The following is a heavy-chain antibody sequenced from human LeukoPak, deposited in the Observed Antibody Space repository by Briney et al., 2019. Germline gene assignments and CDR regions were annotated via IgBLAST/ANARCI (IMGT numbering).Heavy chain of an antibody. D-gene: IGHD1-26*01. CDR2: ISPYNGDT. V-gene: IGHV1-18*04. CDR1: GYTFINYG. J-gene: IGHJ4*02. CDR3: ARGNGSYYYFDY. Sequence: GSVKVSCKASGYTFINYGISWVRQAPGQGLEWMGWISPYNGDTDYAQKVQGRVTMTTDTSTSTAYMELRSLTSDDTAVYYCARGNGSYYYFDYWGQGSLVTVSS.